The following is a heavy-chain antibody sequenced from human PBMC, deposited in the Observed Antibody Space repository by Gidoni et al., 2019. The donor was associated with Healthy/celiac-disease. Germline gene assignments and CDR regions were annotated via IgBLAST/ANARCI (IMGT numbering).Heavy chain of an antibody. CDR2: IRSKANSYAT. CDR3: TRLGEIPYSFKLFDY. D-gene: IGHD6-13*01. V-gene: IGHV3-73*01. Sequence: EVQLVESGGGLVQPGGSLKLSCAASGFPFSGSAMHWVRQASGKGLEWVGRIRSKANSYATAYAAAVKGRFTISRDDSKNTAYLQMNSLKTEDTAVYYCTRLGEIPYSFKLFDYWGQGTLVTVSS. CDR1: GFPFSGSA. J-gene: IGHJ4*02.